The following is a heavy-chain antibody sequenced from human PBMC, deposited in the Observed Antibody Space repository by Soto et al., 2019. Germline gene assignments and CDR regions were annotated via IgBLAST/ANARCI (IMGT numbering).Heavy chain of an antibody. CDR1: GFTFSSYS. CDR2: ISSGNSII. J-gene: IGHJ4*02. CDR3: ARDRGVLRYFDWSPIFDY. V-gene: IGHV3-48*04. Sequence: PGGSLRLSCAASGFTFSSYSMNWVRQAPGKGLEWVSYISSGNSIIYHADSVKGRFTISRDNAKNSLYLQMDSLRAEDTAVYYCARDRGVLRYFDWSPIFDYWGQGTLVTVSS. D-gene: IGHD3-9*01.